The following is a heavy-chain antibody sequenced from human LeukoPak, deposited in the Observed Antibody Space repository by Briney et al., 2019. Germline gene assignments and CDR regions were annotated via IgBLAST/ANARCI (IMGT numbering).Heavy chain of an antibody. CDR1: GGTFSSYA. CDR3: ASQVDTAMDDAFDI. D-gene: IGHD5-18*01. Sequence: ASVKVSCKASGGTFSSYAISWVRQAPGQGLEWIGGIIPIFGTANYAQKFQGRVTITADESTSTAYMELSSLRSEDTAVYYCASQVDTAMDDAFDIWGQGTMVTVSS. CDR2: IIPIFGTA. V-gene: IGHV1-69*13. J-gene: IGHJ3*02.